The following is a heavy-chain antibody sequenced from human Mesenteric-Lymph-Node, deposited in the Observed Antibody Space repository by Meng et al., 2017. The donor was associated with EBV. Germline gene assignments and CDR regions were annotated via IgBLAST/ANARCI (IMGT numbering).Heavy chain of an antibody. Sequence: VQLFRSGNRVKMPEDSVKVSFKASGYTFAPYAILWLRHAPVQGLEWMGWISGTNDKTEYAQNLQGRVTMTSDTSTSTAYMELRSLRSDDTTVDYWARRANGYVCFDSWGQGTLVTVSS. V-gene: IGHV1-18*01. CDR3: ARRANGYVCFDS. CDR2: ISGTNDKT. D-gene: IGHD2-8*01. CDR1: GYTFAPYA. J-gene: IGHJ4*02.